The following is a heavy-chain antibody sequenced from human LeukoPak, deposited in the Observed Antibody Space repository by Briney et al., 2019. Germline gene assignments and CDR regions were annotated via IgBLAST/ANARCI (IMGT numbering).Heavy chain of an antibody. J-gene: IGHJ4*02. Sequence: PGGSPRLSCAASGFTFSSYAMSWVRQAPGKGLEWVSAISGSGGSTYYADSVKGRFTISRDNSKNTLYLQMNSLRAEDTAVYYCAKDLVGYSYGYPYFDYWGQGTLVTVSS. D-gene: IGHD5-18*01. CDR3: AKDLVGYSYGYPYFDY. CDR1: GFTFSSYA. CDR2: ISGSGGST. V-gene: IGHV3-23*01.